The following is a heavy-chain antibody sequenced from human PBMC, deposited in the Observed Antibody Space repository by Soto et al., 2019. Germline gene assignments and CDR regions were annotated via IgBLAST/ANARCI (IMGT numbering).Heavy chain of an antibody. CDR2: FNLYNGDT. CDR3: ARELFGGLPN. Sequence: QVQLVQSGSEVKKSGASVRVSCRASGFTFTTSGITWVRQAPGQGLEWMGWFNLYNGDTNYAQKFQGRVTMTTDASTTTAYMELRSLRSDDTAMYYCARELFGGLPNWGQGTRVTVSS. CDR1: GFTFTTSG. V-gene: IGHV1-18*01. D-gene: IGHD3-10*01. J-gene: IGHJ4*02.